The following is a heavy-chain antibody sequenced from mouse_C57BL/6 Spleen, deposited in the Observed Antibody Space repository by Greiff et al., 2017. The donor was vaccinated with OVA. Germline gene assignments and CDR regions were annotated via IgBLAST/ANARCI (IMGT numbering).Heavy chain of an antibody. CDR1: GYTFTSYT. J-gene: IGHJ2*01. CDR3: ARGSGSSYDLDY. D-gene: IGHD1-1*01. V-gene: IGHV1-4*01. Sequence: VQLQQSGAELARPGASVKMSCKASGYTFTSYTMHWVKQRPGQGLEWIGYINPSSGSTKYNQKFKDKATLTADKSSSTAYMQLSSLTSEDSAVYDCARGSGSSYDLDYWGQGTTLTVSS. CDR2: INPSSGST.